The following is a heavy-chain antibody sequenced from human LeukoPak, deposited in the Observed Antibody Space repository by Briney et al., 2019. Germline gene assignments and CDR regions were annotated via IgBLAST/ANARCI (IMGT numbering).Heavy chain of an antibody. CDR2: ISYDGSNK. V-gene: IGHV3-30*18. D-gene: IGHD1-26*01. CDR3: AKESDSGSYYLHAY. J-gene: IGHJ4*02. Sequence: GGSLRLSCAASGFTFSNYGMHWVRQAPGKGLEWVAVISYDGSNKYYADSVKGRFSISRDNSKNTLYLQMNSLRAEDTAVYYCAKESDSGSYYLHAYWGQGTLVTVSS. CDR1: GFTFSNYG.